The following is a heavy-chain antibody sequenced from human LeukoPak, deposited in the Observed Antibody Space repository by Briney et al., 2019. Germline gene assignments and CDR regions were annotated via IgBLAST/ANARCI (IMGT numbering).Heavy chain of an antibody. Sequence: GGSLRLSCAASGFTFSDYATSWVRQAPGKGLEWLSVISGGSSGSTYYADSVTGRFTVSRDNSKNTLYLQMNSLRAEDTAVYYCAKERYSSRIFDYWGQGTLVTVSS. J-gene: IGHJ4*02. V-gene: IGHV3-23*01. CDR3: AKERYSSRIFDY. D-gene: IGHD6-13*01. CDR1: GFTFSDYA. CDR2: ISGGSSGST.